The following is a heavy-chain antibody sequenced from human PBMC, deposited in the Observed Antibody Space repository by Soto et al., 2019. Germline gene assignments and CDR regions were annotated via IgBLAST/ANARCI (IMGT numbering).Heavy chain of an antibody. D-gene: IGHD3-10*01. CDR3: AIDWNDYGSGSYRWFDP. Sequence: QLQLQESGPGLVKPSETLSLTCTVSGGSISSSSYYWGWIRQPPGKGLEWIGSIYYSGSTYYNPSLKGRVTISVDTSKNQFSLKVSSVTAADTAVYYCAIDWNDYGSGSYRWFDPWGQGTLVTVSS. CDR1: GGSISSSSYY. CDR2: IYYSGST. J-gene: IGHJ5*02. V-gene: IGHV4-39*01.